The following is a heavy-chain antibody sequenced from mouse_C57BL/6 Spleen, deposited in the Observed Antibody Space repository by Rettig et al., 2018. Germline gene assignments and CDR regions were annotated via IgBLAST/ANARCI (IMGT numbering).Heavy chain of an antibody. J-gene: IGHJ4*01. D-gene: IGHD2-3*01. V-gene: IGHV1-39*01. CDR3: ARGGWSMFCAMDY. Sequence: YSFTDYNMNWVKQSNGKSLEWIGVINPNYGTTSYNQKFKGKATLTVDQSSSTAYMQLNSLTSEDSAVYYCARGGWSMFCAMDYWGQGTSVTVSS. CDR2: INPNYGTT. CDR1: YSFTDYN.